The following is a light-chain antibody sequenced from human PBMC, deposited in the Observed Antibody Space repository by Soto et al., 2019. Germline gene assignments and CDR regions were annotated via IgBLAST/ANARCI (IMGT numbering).Light chain of an antibody. V-gene: IGLV2-8*01. Sequence: QSVLTQPPSASGSPGQSDTISCTGTSSDVGRYNRVSWYQHYPGKAPKLMIYEVNKRPSEVPDRFSGSKSGNTASLTVSGLQAEDEADYYCCSFTGTTIGVFGGGTKLTVL. CDR2: EVN. CDR3: CSFTGTTIGV. CDR1: SSDVGRYNR. J-gene: IGLJ2*01.